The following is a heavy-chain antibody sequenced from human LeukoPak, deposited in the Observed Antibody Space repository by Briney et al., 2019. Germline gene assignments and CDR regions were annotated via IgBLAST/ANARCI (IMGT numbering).Heavy chain of an antibody. J-gene: IGHJ4*02. CDR3: ARADTAMVNFDY. Sequence: PGGSLRLSCAASGFTFSTYWMNWFRQTPGKGLEWVSSISSSSSYIYYADSVKGRFTISRDNAKNSLYLQMNSLRAEDTAVYYCARADTAMVNFDYWGQGTLVTVSS. V-gene: IGHV3-21*01. CDR2: ISSSSSYI. CDR1: GFTFSTYW. D-gene: IGHD5-18*01.